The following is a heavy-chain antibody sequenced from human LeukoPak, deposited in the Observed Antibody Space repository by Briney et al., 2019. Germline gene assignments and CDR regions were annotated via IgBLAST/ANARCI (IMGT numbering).Heavy chain of an antibody. CDR1: GFTVSSNY. D-gene: IGHD2-2*01. CDR3: ARELAVVPAALIYYYYGMDV. J-gene: IGHJ6*02. Sequence: GGSLRLSCAASGFTVSSNYMSWIRQAPGKGPEWVSVIYSGGSTYYADSVKGRFTISRDNSKNTLYLQMNSLRAEDTAVYYCARELAVVPAALIYYYYGMDVWGQGATVTVSS. V-gene: IGHV3-53*01. CDR2: IYSGGST.